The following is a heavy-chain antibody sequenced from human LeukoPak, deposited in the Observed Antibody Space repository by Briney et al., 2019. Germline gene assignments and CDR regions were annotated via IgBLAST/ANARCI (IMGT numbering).Heavy chain of an antibody. CDR3: VRVDCSAASCSMSLFEN. CDR2: INPGGGST. Sequence: GASVKVSCKASGYTFTSNYIQWVRQAPGQGLEWMGIINPGGGSTSYAQKFQGRVTMTRDTSTNTVYMELSSLRSEGTAVYYCVRVDCSAASCSMSLFENWGQGTLVTVSS. V-gene: IGHV1-46*01. CDR1: GYTFTSNY. J-gene: IGHJ4*02. D-gene: IGHD2-15*01.